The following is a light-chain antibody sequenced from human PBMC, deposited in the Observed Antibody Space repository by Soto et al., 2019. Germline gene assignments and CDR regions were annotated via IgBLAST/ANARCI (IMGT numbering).Light chain of an antibody. V-gene: IGKV3-20*01. CDR3: QYYGRSPPYT. Sequence: EIVLTQSPGTLSLSPGEGATLSCRTSQSISSSYVSWFQQRPGQAPRVLIYGSSNRASGIPDRFSGSGSGTDFTLTISSLEPEDFAVSYCQYYGRSPPYTFGQGTKLDIE. CDR1: QSISSSY. J-gene: IGKJ2*01. CDR2: GSS.